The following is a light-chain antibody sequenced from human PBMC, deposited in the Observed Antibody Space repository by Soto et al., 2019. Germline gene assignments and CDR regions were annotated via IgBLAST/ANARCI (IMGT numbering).Light chain of an antibody. Sequence: DIQMTQSPSSVSASVGDRVTITCRASQGINNWLAWYQQKPGKAPELLIYAVSYLQSGVPSRFSGSGSGTDFTLTISSLQPEDFATYYCLQDYSSPITFGQGTRLEIK. CDR2: AVS. J-gene: IGKJ5*01. CDR1: QGINNW. V-gene: IGKV1-12*01. CDR3: LQDYSSPIT.